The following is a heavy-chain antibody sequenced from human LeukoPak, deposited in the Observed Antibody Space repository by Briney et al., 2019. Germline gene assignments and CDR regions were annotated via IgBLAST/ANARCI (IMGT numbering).Heavy chain of an antibody. V-gene: IGHV3-30-3*01. Sequence: PGGSLRLSCAASGFFLSSYAMHWVRQAPGKGLEWVADISYDGSNQYYADSVKGRFTISRDNSKNTLYLQMNSLRAEDTAVYYCARGSTHYDSSGSTFYWYFDLWGRGTLVTVSS. CDR3: ARGSTHYDSSGSTFYWYFDL. CDR2: ISYDGSNQ. CDR1: GFFLSSYA. J-gene: IGHJ2*01. D-gene: IGHD3-22*01.